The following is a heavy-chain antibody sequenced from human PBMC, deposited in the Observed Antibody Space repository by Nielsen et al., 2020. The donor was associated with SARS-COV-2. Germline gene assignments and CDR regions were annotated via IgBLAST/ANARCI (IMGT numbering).Heavy chain of an antibody. D-gene: IGHD6-19*01. CDR3: VRDRGSGWSRGRNYNYFGMDV. V-gene: IGHV3-21*01. J-gene: IGHJ6*02. Sequence: GESLKISCEVSRFGLTTYTINWVRQAPGKGLEWVSCISSPSNYVHYADSVQGRFTISKDYLQINDLRAEGTAVYYCVRDRGSGWSRGRNYNYFGMDVWGQGTTVTVSS. CDR1: RFGLTTYT. CDR2: ISSPSNYV.